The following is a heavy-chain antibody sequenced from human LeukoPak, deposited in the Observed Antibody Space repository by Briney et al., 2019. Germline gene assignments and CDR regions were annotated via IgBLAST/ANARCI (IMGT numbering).Heavy chain of an antibody. CDR1: GGSISCYY. CDR2: IYYSGST. V-gene: IGHV4-59*01. Sequence: PSETLSLTCTVSGGSISCYYWLWIRQPPGKGLEWIGYIYYSGSTNYNPSLKSRVAISVDTSKNQFSLKLSSVIAADTAVYYCERKRSSAANYYYYMDVWGQGTTVTVSS. D-gene: IGHD6-25*01. CDR3: ERKRSSAANYYYYMDV. J-gene: IGHJ6*03.